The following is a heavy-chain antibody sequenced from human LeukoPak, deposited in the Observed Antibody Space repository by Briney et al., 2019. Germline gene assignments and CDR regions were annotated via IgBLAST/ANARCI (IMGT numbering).Heavy chain of an antibody. Sequence: PSETLSLTCTVSGGSISSYYWSWIRQPPGKGLEWIGYIYYSGSTNYNPSLKSRVTISVDTSKNQFSLKLSSVTAADTAVYYCARVVPNWNYGMDVWGQGTTVTVSS. V-gene: IGHV4-59*08. CDR3: ARVVPNWNYGMDV. CDR2: IYYSGST. CDR1: GGSISSYY. J-gene: IGHJ6*02. D-gene: IGHD1-1*01.